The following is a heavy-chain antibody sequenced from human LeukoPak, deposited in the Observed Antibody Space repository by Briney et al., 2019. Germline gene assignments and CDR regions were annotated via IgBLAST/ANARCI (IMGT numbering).Heavy chain of an antibody. D-gene: IGHD2-15*01. V-gene: IGHV4-39*02. CDR3: ARQLAAGNDGFDV. Sequence: SETLSLTCSVSGVSIYSSTYYWAWIRQPPGKGLEFIGSIYYNEDPSHNPSLKSRLTISVDTSADLFSLRLTSVTAADTATYYCARQLAAGNDGFDVWGQGTVVTVSS. CDR1: GVSIYSSTYY. J-gene: IGHJ3*01. CDR2: IYYNEDP.